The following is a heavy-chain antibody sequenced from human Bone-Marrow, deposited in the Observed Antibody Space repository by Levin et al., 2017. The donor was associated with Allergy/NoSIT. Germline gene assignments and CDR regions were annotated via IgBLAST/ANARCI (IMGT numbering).Heavy chain of an antibody. J-gene: IGHJ4*02. V-gene: IGHV3-48*03. CDR2: INSRGSIT. D-gene: IGHD6-19*01. CDR3: ARDYTSGGYFDY. Sequence: GGSLRLSCVVSGITFSTYEMNWVRQAPGKGLEWVSYINSRGSITDSADSVRGRFTTSRDNAKNSFFLQRNSLMSDDTAVYYCARDYTSGGYFDYWGQGTLVTVSS. CDR1: GITFSTYE.